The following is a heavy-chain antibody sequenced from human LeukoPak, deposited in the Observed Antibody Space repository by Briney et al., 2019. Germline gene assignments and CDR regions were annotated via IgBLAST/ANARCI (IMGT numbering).Heavy chain of an antibody. CDR2: INSDGSSI. CDR1: GFTFRSYW. CDR3: AKEDDYSNYVDC. V-gene: IGHV3-74*01. D-gene: IGHD4-11*01. Sequence: GGSLRLSCEVYGFTFRSYWIRWVRQAPGKGPVWVSRINSDGSSIGYADSVKGRFTIPRDNAKNTLYLQMNSLRAEDTAVYYCAKEDDYSNYVDCWGQGTLVTVSS. J-gene: IGHJ4*02.